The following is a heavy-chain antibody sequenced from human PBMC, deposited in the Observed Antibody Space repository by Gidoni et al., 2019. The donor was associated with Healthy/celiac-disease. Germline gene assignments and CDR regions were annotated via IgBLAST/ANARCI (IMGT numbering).Heavy chain of an antibody. J-gene: IGHJ4*02. CDR1: GFTFSSYA. Sequence: EVQLLESGGGLVQPGGSLRLSCAASGFTFSSYAMSWVRQAPGKGLEWVSAISGSGGSTYYADSVKGRFTISRDKSKNTLYLQMTSLRAEDTAVYYCAKDPYYGSRMGAFDYWGQGTLVTVSS. V-gene: IGHV3-23*01. D-gene: IGHD3-10*01. CDR2: ISGSGGST. CDR3: AKDPYYGSRMGAFDY.